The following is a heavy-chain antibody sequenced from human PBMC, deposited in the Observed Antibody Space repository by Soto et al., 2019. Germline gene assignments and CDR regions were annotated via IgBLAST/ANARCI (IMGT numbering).Heavy chain of an antibody. CDR3: ARGLGGRMDD. J-gene: IGHJ6*02. Sequence: QVQLVQSGAEVKKPGSSVSVYCKASGTIFSSYTISWVRQAPGQGLEWMGRIIPILGETNSAQKFQGRVTLTADKSTNTAYMELNSLRLEDTAVYYCARGLGGRMDDWGQGTTVTVSS. V-gene: IGHV1-69*08. CDR1: GTIFSSYT. CDR2: IIPILGET. D-gene: IGHD3-16*01.